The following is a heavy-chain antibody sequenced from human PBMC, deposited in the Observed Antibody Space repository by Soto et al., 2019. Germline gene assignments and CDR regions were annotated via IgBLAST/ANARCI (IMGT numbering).Heavy chain of an antibody. CDR1: GGSISSGGYY. CDR3: ARGLDDITIFGVVRRYAFDI. J-gene: IGHJ3*02. D-gene: IGHD3-3*01. CDR2: IYYSGST. V-gene: IGHV4-31*03. Sequence: QVQLQESGPGLVKPSQTLSLTCTVSGGSISSGGYYWSWIRQHPGKGLEWIGYIYYSGSTYYNPSLKSRVTISVDTSKNQFSLKLSSVTAADTAVYYCARGLDDITIFGVVRRYAFDIWGQGTMVTVSS.